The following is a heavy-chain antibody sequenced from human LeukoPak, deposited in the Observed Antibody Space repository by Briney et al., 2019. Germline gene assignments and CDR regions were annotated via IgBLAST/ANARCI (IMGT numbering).Heavy chain of an antibody. Sequence: QTGGSLRLSCAASGFTFSSSAMSWVRQAPGKGLEWVSAISNNRGYTYYADSVQGRFTISRDNSKSTLCLQMNSLRAEDTAVYYCAKQLGYCSDGSCYFPYWGQGTLVTVSS. CDR2: ISNNRGYT. D-gene: IGHD2-15*01. J-gene: IGHJ4*02. CDR3: AKQLGYCSDGSCYFPY. CDR1: GFTFSSSA. V-gene: IGHV3-23*01.